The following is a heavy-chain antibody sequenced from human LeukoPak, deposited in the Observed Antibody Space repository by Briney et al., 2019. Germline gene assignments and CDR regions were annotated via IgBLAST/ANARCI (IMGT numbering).Heavy chain of an antibody. D-gene: IGHD1-7*01. J-gene: IGHJ6*03. CDR2: ISWNSGSI. CDR1: GFTFDDYA. CDR3: AKDKLSRYYYYYMDV. Sequence: GGSLRLPCVASGFTFDDYAMHWVRQVPGKGLEWVSGISWNSGSIGYADSVKGRFTISRDNAKNSLYLQMNSLRAEDTALYYCAKDKLSRYYYYYMDVWGKGTTVTVSS. V-gene: IGHV3-9*01.